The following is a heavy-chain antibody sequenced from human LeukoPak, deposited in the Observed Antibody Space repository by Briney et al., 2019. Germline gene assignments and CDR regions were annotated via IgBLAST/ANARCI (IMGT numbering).Heavy chain of an antibody. Sequence: SETLSLTCTVSSGSISSGGYYWGWIRQLPGKGLEWIGYFYYSGGTYYNPSLKSRVTISVDTSKNQFSLKLSSVTAADTAVYYCARVPAYYYDSSGYYYFDYWGQGTLVTVSS. CDR2: FYYSGGT. CDR3: ARVPAYYYDSSGYYYFDY. D-gene: IGHD3-22*01. CDR1: SGSISSGGYY. J-gene: IGHJ4*02. V-gene: IGHV4-30-4*08.